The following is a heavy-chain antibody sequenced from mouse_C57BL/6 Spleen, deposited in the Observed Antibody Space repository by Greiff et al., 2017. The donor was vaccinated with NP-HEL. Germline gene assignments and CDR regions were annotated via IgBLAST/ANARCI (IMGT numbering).Heavy chain of an antibody. V-gene: IGHV1-55*01. CDR3: ARTYYGSSYFDY. Sequence: QVQLQQPGAELVKPGASVKMSCKASGYTFTSYWITWVKQRPGQGLEWIGDIYPGRGSTNYNEKFKSKATLTVDTSSSTAYMQLSSLTSEDSAVYYCARTYYGSSYFDYWGQGTTLTVSS. D-gene: IGHD1-1*01. CDR1: GYTFTSYW. J-gene: IGHJ2*01. CDR2: IYPGRGST.